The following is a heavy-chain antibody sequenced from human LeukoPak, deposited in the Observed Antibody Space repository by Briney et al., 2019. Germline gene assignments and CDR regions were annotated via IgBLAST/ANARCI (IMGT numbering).Heavy chain of an antibody. CDR2: ISISSSYI. V-gene: IGHV3-21*01. CDR1: GFTFSSYS. Sequence: GGSLRLSCAASGFTFSSYSMNWVRQAPGKGLEWVSSISISSSYIYYADSVKGRFTISRDNAKNSLYLQMNSLRAEDTAVYYCASIPHDYSNHPNWFDPWGQGTLVTVSS. J-gene: IGHJ5*02. CDR3: ASIPHDYSNHPNWFDP. D-gene: IGHD4-4*01.